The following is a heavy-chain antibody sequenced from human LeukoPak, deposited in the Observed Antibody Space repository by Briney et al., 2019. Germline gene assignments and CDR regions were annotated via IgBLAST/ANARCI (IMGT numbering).Heavy chain of an antibody. Sequence: SVKDSFKASGGTFSSYGITWVRQAPGQGLEWMGGIIPIFGTANSAQRFQGRVTLTADESTSTAYMDLSSLRSEDTAMYYCAKGGLPYYYFVYWGQGTLVTVSS. CDR1: GGTFSSYG. J-gene: IGHJ4*02. V-gene: IGHV1-69*13. CDR2: IIPIFGTA. D-gene: IGHD3-16*01. CDR3: AKGGLPYYYFVY.